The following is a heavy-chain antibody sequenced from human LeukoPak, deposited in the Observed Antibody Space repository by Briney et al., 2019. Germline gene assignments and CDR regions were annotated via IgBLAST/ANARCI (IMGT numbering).Heavy chain of an antibody. CDR1: GFTFSNYW. V-gene: IGHV3-7*03. D-gene: IGHD4-23*01. Sequence: GGSLRLSCAASGFTFSNYWMSWVRQAPGKGLEWVANIKQDGSEKYYVDSVKGRFTISRDNAKNSLDLQMNSLRAEDTAVYYCARGRPHGNDYWGQGTLVTVSS. CDR3: ARGRPHGNDY. CDR2: IKQDGSEK. J-gene: IGHJ4*02.